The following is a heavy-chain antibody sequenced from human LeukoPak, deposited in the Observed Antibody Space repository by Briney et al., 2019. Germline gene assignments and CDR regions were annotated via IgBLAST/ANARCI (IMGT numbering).Heavy chain of an antibody. CDR1: GWSFSGYY. Sequence: PSETLSLTCAVSGWSFSGYYWSWIRQPPRKGLEWIGEINHSGSTNYNPSLKSRVTISVDTSKNQFSLKLSSVTAADTAVYYCARGREPAAAIYYYYYYYMDVWGKGTTVTVSS. CDR3: ARGREPAAAIYYYYYYYMDV. CDR2: INHSGST. D-gene: IGHD2-2*01. J-gene: IGHJ6*03. V-gene: IGHV4-34*01.